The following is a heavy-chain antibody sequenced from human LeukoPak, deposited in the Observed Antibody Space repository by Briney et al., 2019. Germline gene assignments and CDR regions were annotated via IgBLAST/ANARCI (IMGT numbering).Heavy chain of an antibody. CDR2: ISAYNGNT. J-gene: IGHJ3*02. V-gene: IGHV1-18*01. D-gene: IGHD1-26*01. Sequence: ASVKVSCKASGYTFTSYGISWVRQAPGQGLERMGWISAYNGNTNYAQKLQGRVTMTTDTSTSTAYMELRSLRSDDTAVYYCASSRDRSYYRAFDIWGQGTMVTVSS. CDR3: ASSRDRSYYRAFDI. CDR1: GYTFTSYG.